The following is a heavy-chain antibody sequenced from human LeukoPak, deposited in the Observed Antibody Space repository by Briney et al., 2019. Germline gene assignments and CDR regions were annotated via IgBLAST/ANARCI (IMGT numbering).Heavy chain of an antibody. CDR3: VKDVSWWDTPSSFDY. CDR1: GFTFSSFG. CDR2: ISGSAGST. V-gene: IGHV3-23*01. D-gene: IGHD2-8*02. J-gene: IGHJ4*02. Sequence: GGSLRLSCAASGFTFSSFGMSWVRQAPGKGLEWVSAISGSAGSTYYADSVKGRFTISRDNSKNTLFLQMNSLRVEDTAVYYCVKDVSWWDTPSSFDYWGQGTLATV.